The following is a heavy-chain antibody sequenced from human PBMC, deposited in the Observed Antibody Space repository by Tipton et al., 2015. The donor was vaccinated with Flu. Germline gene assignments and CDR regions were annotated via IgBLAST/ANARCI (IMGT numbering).Heavy chain of an antibody. CDR2: ISSSSSYI. CDR3: ARDFHSNYDFYGMDV. Sequence: SLRLSCAASGFTFSSYSMNWVRQAPGKGLEWVSSISSSSSYIYYADSVKGRFTISRDNAKNSLYLQMNSLRAEDTAVYYCARDFHSNYDFYGMDVWGQGTTFTVSS. CDR1: GFTFSSYS. V-gene: IGHV3-21*01. D-gene: IGHD4-11*01. J-gene: IGHJ6*02.